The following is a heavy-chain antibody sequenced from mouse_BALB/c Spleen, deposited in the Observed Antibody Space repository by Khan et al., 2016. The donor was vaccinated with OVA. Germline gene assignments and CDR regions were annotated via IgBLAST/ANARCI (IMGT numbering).Heavy chain of an antibody. J-gene: IGHJ2*01. CDR3: ATSYYYGYYFDY. D-gene: IGHD1-1*01. CDR1: GFTFSSYG. V-gene: IGHV5-17*02. CDR2: ISGDSSTI. Sequence: EVNVVESGGGLVQPGGSRKLSCAASGFTFSSYGMHWVRQAPEKGLEWVAYISGDSSTIYYADTVKGRFTISRDNPKKTLFLQMTSLMSEDTAMYYCATSYYYGYYFDYWGPGTTLTVSS.